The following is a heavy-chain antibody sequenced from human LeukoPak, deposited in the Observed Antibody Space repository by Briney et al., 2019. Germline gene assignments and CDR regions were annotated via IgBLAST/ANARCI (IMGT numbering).Heavy chain of an antibody. CDR2: IKRDGGEI. CDR3: VPHPHPGGWFDP. V-gene: IGHV3-7*01. CDR1: GFTFSAYW. D-gene: IGHD2-15*01. J-gene: IGHJ5*02. Sequence: RPGGSLRLSCAASGFTFSAYWMSWVRQAPGKGLEWVASIKRDGGEIHYVDSVKGRFIISRDNAKNSLYLQMNNLRADDTAVYYCVPHPHPGGWFDPWGQGTLVTVTS.